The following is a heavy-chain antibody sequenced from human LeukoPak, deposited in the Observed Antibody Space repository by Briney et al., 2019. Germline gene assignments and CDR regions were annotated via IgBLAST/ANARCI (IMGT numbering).Heavy chain of an antibody. D-gene: IGHD3-10*01. J-gene: IGHJ6*02. V-gene: IGHV3-23*01. CDR3: AKAVYGSGINYYYGMDV. CDR2: ISGSGAST. Sequence: GGSLRLSCAGSGFIFSNYAMSWVRQAPGKGLEWVSTISGSGASTYYADSVKGRFTISRDNSKSTLYLQMNSLRAEDTAIYYCAKAVYGSGINYYYGMDVWGQGTTVTVSS. CDR1: GFIFSNYA.